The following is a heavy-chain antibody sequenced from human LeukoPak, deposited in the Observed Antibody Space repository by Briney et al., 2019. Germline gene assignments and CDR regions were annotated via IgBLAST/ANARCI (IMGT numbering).Heavy chain of an antibody. V-gene: IGHV1-2*02. CDR3: ARDGSYSGELIL. CDR1: GYTFTGYY. CDR2: INPNSGGT. J-gene: IGHJ4*02. D-gene: IGHD1-26*01. Sequence: ASVKVSCKASGYTFTGYYMHWVRQAPGQGLEWIGWINPNSGGTNYAQKFQGRVTMTRDTSISTAYMELSRLRSDDTAVYYGARDGSYSGELILWGQRTLVTVSS.